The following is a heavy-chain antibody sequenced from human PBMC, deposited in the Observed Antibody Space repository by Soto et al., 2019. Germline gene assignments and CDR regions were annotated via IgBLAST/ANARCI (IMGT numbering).Heavy chain of an antibody. V-gene: IGHV1-8*01. J-gene: IGHJ4*02. Sequence: GAPVKVSCKASGYTFTSYDINWVRQATGQGLEGMGWMNPNSGNTGYAQKFQGRVTMTRNTSISTAYMELSSLRSEDTAVYYCARSRGVTAIRRVDGDYFDYWGQGTLVTVSS. CDR3: ARSRGVTAIRRVDGDYFDY. CDR2: MNPNSGNT. D-gene: IGHD2-21*02. CDR1: GYTFTSYD.